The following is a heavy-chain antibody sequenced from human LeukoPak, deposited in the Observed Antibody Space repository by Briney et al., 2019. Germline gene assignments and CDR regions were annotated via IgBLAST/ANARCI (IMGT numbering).Heavy chain of an antibody. V-gene: IGHV3-64*01. CDR3: ARDRIRGYSSGWQFDY. CDR2: ISSNGGST. Sequence: GGSLRLSCAASGFTFSSYAIHWVRQAPGKGLEYVAAISSNGGSTFYANSVKGRFIVSRDNSKNTLSLQMGRLRSDDTAVYYCARDRIRGYSSGWQFDYWGQGTLVTVSS. CDR1: GFTFSSYA. J-gene: IGHJ4*02. D-gene: IGHD6-19*01.